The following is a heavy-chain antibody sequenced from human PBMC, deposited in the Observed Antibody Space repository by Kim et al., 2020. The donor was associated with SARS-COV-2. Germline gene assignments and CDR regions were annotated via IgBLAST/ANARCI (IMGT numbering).Heavy chain of an antibody. J-gene: IGHJ6*02. CDR3: ARERLGLAPIWLDYGMDV. CDR2: IYYSGST. Sequence: SETLSLTCTVSGGSISSYYWSWIRQPPGKGLEWIGYIYYSGSTNYNPSLKSRVTISVDTSKNQFSLKLSSVTAADTAVYYCARERLGLAPIWLDYGMDVWGQGTTVTVSS. CDR1: GGSISSYY. D-gene: IGHD6-19*01. V-gene: IGHV4-59*01.